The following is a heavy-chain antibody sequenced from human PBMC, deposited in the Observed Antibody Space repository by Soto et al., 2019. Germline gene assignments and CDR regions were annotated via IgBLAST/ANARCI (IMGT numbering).Heavy chain of an antibody. CDR1: GGCISSYY. V-gene: IGHV4-4*07. D-gene: IGHD2-15*01. J-gene: IGHJ5*02. CDR2: IYTSGST. CDR3: ARAVVVAATMVWFDP. Sequence: ELLSLTCTVSGGCISSYYWSWIRQPAGKGLEWIGRIYTSGSTNYNPSLKSRVTMSVDTSKNQFSLKLRSVTAADTAVYYCARAVVVAATMVWFDPWGQGTLVTVSS.